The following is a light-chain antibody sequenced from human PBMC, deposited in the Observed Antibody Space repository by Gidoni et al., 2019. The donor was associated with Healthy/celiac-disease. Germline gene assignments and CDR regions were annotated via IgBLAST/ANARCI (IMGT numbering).Light chain of an antibody. CDR2: GAS. V-gene: IGKV3D-15*01. CDR1: QSVSSN. J-gene: IGKJ4*02. Sequence: QSPATLSVSPGERATLSCRASQSVSSNLAWYQQKPGQAPRLLIYGASTRATGVPARFSGSGSGTEFTLTISSLQSEDFAVYYCQQYNNWPLTFGEGTKVEIK. CDR3: QQYNNWPLT.